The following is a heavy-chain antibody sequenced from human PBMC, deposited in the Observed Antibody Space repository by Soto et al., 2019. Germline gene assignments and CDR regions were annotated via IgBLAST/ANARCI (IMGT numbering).Heavy chain of an antibody. CDR1: GGSISSGGYY. Sequence: SETLSLTCTVSGGSISSGGYYWSWIRQHPGKGLEWIGYIYYSGSTYYNPSLKSRVTISVDTSKNQFSLKLSSVTAADTAVYYCARRLYYDFWSGPTDPWGQGTLVTVSS. CDR2: IYYSGST. CDR3: ARRLYYDFWSGPTDP. D-gene: IGHD3-3*01. J-gene: IGHJ5*02. V-gene: IGHV4-31*03.